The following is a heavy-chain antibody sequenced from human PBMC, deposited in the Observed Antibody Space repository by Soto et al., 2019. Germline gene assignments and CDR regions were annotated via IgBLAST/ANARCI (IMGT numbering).Heavy chain of an antibody. CDR3: ARSQIAAAAPVDY. J-gene: IGHJ4*02. CDR1: GYTFTGYY. D-gene: IGHD6-13*01. V-gene: IGHV1-2*02. Sequence: ASVNVSCKASGYTFTGYYMHWVRQAPGQGLEWMGWINPNSGGTNYAQKFQGRVTMTRDTSISTAYMELSRLRSDDTAVYYCARSQIAAAAPVDYWGQGTLVTVSS. CDR2: INPNSGGT.